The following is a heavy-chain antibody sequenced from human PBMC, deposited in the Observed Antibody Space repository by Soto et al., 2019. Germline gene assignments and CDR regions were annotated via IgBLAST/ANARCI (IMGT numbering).Heavy chain of an antibody. J-gene: IGHJ5*02. CDR3: ARASGRGWYNWFDT. D-gene: IGHD6-19*01. CDR1: GDTFSSYG. CDR2: IIPKFGTT. Sequence: QVQLVQSGAEVKKPGSSVKVSCKASGDTFSSYGISWVRQAPGQGLEFMGGIIPKFGTTNHAQKFRGRVTITADESTSTAYMEVSSLGSEDTAVYYCARASGRGWYNWFDTWGQGTLLTVSS. V-gene: IGHV1-69*01.